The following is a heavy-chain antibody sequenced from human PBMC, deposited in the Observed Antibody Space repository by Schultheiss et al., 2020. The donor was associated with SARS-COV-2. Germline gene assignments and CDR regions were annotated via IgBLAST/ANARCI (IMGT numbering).Heavy chain of an antibody. CDR1: GYTFTDYY. D-gene: IGHD5-18*01. CDR2: INPKSGVT. J-gene: IGHJ4*02. CDR3: ARERFVDTTLVLDY. Sequence: ASVKVSCKASGYTFTDYYIHWGRQAPGQGLEWMGWINPKSGVTSYAQKFQGWVTMTRDTSISTAYMELSSLSFDDTAVYYCARERFVDTTLVLDYWGQGTLVTVSS. V-gene: IGHV1-2*04.